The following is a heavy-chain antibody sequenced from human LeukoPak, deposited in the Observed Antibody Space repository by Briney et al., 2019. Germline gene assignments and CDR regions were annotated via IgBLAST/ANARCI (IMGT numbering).Heavy chain of an antibody. CDR1: GFTFDDYA. V-gene: IGHV3-9*01. CDR2: VSWNSGDI. D-gene: IGHD3-10*01. J-gene: IGHJ6*02. CDR3: ARARSYGSGTFMGV. Sequence: GGSLRLSCAASGFTFDDYAMHWVRQAPGKGLEWLSSVSWNSGDIDYADSVKGRFTISRDNAKNSLYLQMNSLRGEDTAFYFCARARSYGSGTFMGVWRQGTTVTVSS.